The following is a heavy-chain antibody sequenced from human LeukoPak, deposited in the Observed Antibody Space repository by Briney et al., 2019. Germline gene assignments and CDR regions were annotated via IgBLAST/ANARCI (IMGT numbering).Heavy chain of an antibody. CDR3: ARVYCSSTSCYENWFDP. Sequence: SETLSLTCAVYGGSFSGYYWSWIRQPPGKGLEWIGEINHSGSTNYNLSLKSRVTISVDTSKNQFSLKLSSVTAADTAVYYCARVYCSSTSCYENWFDPWGQGTLVTVSS. J-gene: IGHJ5*02. CDR2: INHSGST. D-gene: IGHD2-2*01. CDR1: GGSFSGYY. V-gene: IGHV4-34*01.